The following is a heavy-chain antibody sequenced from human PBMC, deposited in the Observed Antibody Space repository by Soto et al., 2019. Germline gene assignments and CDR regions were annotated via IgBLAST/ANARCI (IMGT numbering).Heavy chain of an antibody. D-gene: IGHD3-3*01. V-gene: IGHV2-5*02. Sequence: GVGWIRHPPGKALEWLALIYWDDDKRYSPSLKSRLNITKDTAKNQVVLTMTNMDPVDTATYYCAHRRQYYDFWRGYYWRGYYFVYWGQRTLLSVPS. CDR1: G. CDR2: IYWDDDK. J-gene: IGHJ4*02. CDR3: AHRRQYYDFWRGYYWRGYYFVY.